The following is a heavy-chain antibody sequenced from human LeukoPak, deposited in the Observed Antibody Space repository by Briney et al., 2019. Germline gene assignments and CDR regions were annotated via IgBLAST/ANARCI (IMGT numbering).Heavy chain of an antibody. Sequence: ASVKVSCKVSGYTLTELSMHWVRRAPGKGLEWMGGFDPEDGETIYAQKFQGRVTMTEDTSTDTAYMELSSLRSEDTAVYYCARGLGYYDTSGHQAFDYWGQGTLVTVSS. V-gene: IGHV1-24*01. CDR2: FDPEDGET. CDR3: ARGLGYYDTSGHQAFDY. CDR1: GYTLTELS. D-gene: IGHD3-22*01. J-gene: IGHJ4*02.